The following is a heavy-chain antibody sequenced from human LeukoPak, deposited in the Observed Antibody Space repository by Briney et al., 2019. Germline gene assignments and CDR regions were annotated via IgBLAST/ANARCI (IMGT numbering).Heavy chain of an antibody. J-gene: IGHJ4*02. CDR3: ARGPYSSSWPEYYFDY. CDR2: IIPIFGTA. V-gene: IGHV1-69*13. D-gene: IGHD6-13*01. Sequence: SVKVSCKASGGTFSSYAISWVRQAPGQGLEWMGGIIPIFGTANYAQKFQGRVTITADESTSTAYMELSSLRSEDTAVYYCARGPYSSSWPEYYFDYWGQGALVIVSS. CDR1: GGTFSSYA.